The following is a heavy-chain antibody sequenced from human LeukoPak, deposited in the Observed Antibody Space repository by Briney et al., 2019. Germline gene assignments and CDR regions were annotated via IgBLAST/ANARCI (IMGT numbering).Heavy chain of an antibody. J-gene: IGHJ4*02. Sequence: SVKVSCKASGGTFSSYTISWVRQAPGQGLEWMGRIIPILGIANNAQKFQGRVTITADKSTSTAYMELSSLRSEDTAVYYCARDEGIAAAGSIDYWGQGTLVTVS. CDR2: IIPILGIA. CDR3: ARDEGIAAAGSIDY. D-gene: IGHD6-13*01. CDR1: GGTFSSYT. V-gene: IGHV1-69*04.